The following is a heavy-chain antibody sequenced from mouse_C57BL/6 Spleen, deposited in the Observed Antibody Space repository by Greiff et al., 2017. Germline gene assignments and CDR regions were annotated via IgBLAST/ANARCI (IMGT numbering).Heavy chain of an antibody. V-gene: IGHV1-78*01. CDR1: GYTFTDYS. J-gene: IGHJ4*01. CDR3: DSYYYGSSYYAMDY. D-gene: IGHD1-1*01. Sequence: VQLKQSDAELVKPGASVKISCKASGYTFTDYSIHWMKQRPEQGLEWIGYIYPRAGSTKYNEKFKGKATLTADKSSSTAYMQLNSLTSEASAVXFCDSYYYGSSYYAMDYWGQGTSVTVSS. CDR2: IYPRAGST.